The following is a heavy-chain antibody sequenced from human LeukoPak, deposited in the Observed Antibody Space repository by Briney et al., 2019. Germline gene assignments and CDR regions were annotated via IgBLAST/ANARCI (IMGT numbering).Heavy chain of an antibody. CDR2: IWYDGSNK. V-gene: IGHV3-33*01. CDR3: ARDLGGPCITMVRGAFDY. J-gene: IGHJ4*02. D-gene: IGHD3-10*01. Sequence: GRSLRLSCAASGFTFSSYGMHWVRQAPGKGLEWVAVIWYDGSNKYYADSVKGRFTISRDNSKNTLYLQMNSLRAEDTAVYYCARDLGGPCITMVRGAFDYWGQGTLVTVSS. CDR1: GFTFSSYG.